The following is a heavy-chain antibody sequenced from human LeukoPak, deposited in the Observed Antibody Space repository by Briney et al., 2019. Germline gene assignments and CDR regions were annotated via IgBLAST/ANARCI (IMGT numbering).Heavy chain of an antibody. CDR3: ARDRQRRGWFDP. CDR2: ISGSGGST. CDR1: GFTFSSYA. Sequence: GGSLRLSCAASGFTFSSYAMSWVRQAPGKGLEWVSAISGSGGSTYYADSVKGRFTISRDNAKNSLYLQMNSLRAEDTAVYYCARDRQRRGWFDPWGQGTLVTVSS. J-gene: IGHJ5*02. V-gene: IGHV3-23*01. D-gene: IGHD1-1*01.